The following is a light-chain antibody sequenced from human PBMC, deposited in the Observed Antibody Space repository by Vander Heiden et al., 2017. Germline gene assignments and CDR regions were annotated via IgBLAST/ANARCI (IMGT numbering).Light chain of an antibody. CDR2: DAS. Sequence: EIVLTQSPATLSLSPGERATLSCRASQSVSRYLAWYQQKPGQAPRLLIYDASNRATGIPARFSGSGSGTDFTLTISSLEPEDFAVYYCQQRSNWQYTFGQGTRLGIK. J-gene: IGKJ2*01. CDR1: QSVSRY. V-gene: IGKV3-11*01. CDR3: QQRSNWQYT.